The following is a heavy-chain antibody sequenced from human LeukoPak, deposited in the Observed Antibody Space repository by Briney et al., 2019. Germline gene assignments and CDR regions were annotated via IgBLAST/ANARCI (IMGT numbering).Heavy chain of an antibody. CDR3: ARTTEDCSSTSCYQYWFDP. CDR1: GGSISNYY. CDR2: IYYSGST. V-gene: IGHV4-59*01. D-gene: IGHD2-2*01. Sequence: SETLTLICTVSGGSISNYYWSWIRQPPGKGLEWIGYIYYSGSTNYNPSLKSRVTISVDTSKNQFSLKLNSVTAADTAVYYCARTTEDCSSTSCYQYWFDPWGQGTLVTVSS. J-gene: IGHJ5*02.